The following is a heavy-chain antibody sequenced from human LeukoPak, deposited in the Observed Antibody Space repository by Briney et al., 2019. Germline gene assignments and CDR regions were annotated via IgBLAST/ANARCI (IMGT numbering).Heavy chain of an antibody. CDR3: ARRSGYCSSTSCYTASYYFGY. D-gene: IGHD2-2*02. CDR2: INHSGST. V-gene: IGHV4-34*01. CDR1: GGSFSGYY. J-gene: IGHJ4*02. Sequence: SETLSLTCAVYGGSFSGYYWSWIRQPPGKGLEWIGEINHSGSTNYNPSLKSRVTISVDTSKNQFSLKLSSVTAADTAVYYCARRSGYCSSTSCYTASYYFGYWGQGTLVTVSS.